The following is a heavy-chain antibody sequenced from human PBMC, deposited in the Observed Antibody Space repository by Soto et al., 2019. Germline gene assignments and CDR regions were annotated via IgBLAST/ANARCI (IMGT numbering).Heavy chain of an antibody. J-gene: IGHJ4*02. CDR2: IDPGDSYT. V-gene: IGHV5-10-1*01. CDR1: GYSFTSYW. CDR3: ASSSGSRKAGDYYFDY. Sequence: EVQLVQSGAEVKKPGESLRISCKGSGYSFTSYWITWVRQMPEKGLEWMGRIDPGDSYTSYSPSFQGHVTISADRSISTAYLQWSSLKASATAMYYCASSSGSRKAGDYYFDYWGQGTLVTVSS. D-gene: IGHD3-10*01.